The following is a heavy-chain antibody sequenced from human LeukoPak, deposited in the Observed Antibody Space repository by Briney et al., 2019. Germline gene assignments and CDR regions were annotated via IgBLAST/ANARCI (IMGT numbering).Heavy chain of an antibody. D-gene: IGHD2-2*01. CDR2: IHYSGST. Sequence: SETLSLTCTVSGGSISSYYWSWIRQPPGKGLEWIGYIHYSGSTSYNPSLKSRVTISVDTSKNQISLKVRSATAADTAVYYCARTTEDCSSTSCYQYWFDPWGQGTLVTVSS. V-gene: IGHV4-59*01. CDR3: ARTTEDCSSTSCYQYWFDP. CDR1: GGSISSYY. J-gene: IGHJ5*02.